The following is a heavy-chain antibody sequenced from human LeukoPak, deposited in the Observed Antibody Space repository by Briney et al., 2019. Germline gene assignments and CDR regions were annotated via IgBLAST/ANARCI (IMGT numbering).Heavy chain of an antibody. V-gene: IGHV4-59*08. CDR2: ILYSGNT. Sequence: SETLSLTCTASGGSISSYYWSSIRQPPGKGLEWIGYILYSGNTNYNPSLKSRVTMSVDTSKNQFSLKMTSVTAADTAVYYCAREVVVVVTTIPTLYFMDVWGKGTTVTVSS. D-gene: IGHD2-21*02. CDR1: GGSISSYY. J-gene: IGHJ6*03. CDR3: AREVVVVVTTIPTLYFMDV.